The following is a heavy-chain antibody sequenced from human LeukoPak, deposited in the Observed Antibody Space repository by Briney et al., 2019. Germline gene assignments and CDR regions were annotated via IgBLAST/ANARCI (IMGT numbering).Heavy chain of an antibody. CDR3: AREGSATARPFVSNDY. CDR2: IYHSGST. CDR1: GYSISSGYY. Sequence: SETLSLTCTVSGYSISSGYYWGWIRQPPGKGLEWIGSIYHSGSTYYNPSLKSRVTMSVDTSKNQFSLKVRSVTAADTAVYYCAREGSATARPFVSNDYWGQGTLVTVSS. V-gene: IGHV4-38-2*02. J-gene: IGHJ4*02. D-gene: IGHD6-6*01.